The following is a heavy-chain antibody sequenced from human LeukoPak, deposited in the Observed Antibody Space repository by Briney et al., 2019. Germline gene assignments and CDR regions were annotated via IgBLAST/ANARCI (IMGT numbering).Heavy chain of an antibody. CDR2: LNKDGSEK. CDR1: GLTFSSYW. CDR3: AKLTRGYYYYMDV. Sequence: PGGSLRLSCAASGLTFSSYWMSWVRQTPGKGLEWVANLNKDGSEKHYVDSAKGRFNISRDNAKNSLYLQMNSLRGEDTAVYYCAKLTRGYYYYMDVWGKGTTVTVSS. J-gene: IGHJ6*03. V-gene: IGHV3-7*01. D-gene: IGHD1-14*01.